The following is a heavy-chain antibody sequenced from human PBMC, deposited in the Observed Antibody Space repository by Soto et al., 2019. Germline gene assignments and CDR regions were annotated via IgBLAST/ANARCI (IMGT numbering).Heavy chain of an antibody. CDR3: ARELSWFGVVALHWFDP. CDR1: GGSFSGYY. V-gene: IGHV4-34*01. D-gene: IGHD3-10*01. J-gene: IGHJ5*02. CDR2: INHSGST. Sequence: QVQLQQWGAGLLKPSETLSLTCAVYGGSFSGYYWSWIRQPPGKGLEWIGEINHSGSTNYNPSLKSRVTISVDTSKNQFSLKLSSVTAADTAVYYCARELSWFGVVALHWFDPWGQGTLVTVSS.